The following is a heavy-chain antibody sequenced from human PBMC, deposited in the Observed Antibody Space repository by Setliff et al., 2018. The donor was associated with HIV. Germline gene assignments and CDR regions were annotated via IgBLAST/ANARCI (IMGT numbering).Heavy chain of an antibody. Sequence: PSETLSLTCGVSGYSISRGYYWGWVRQPPGKGLEWIGSIYHTGSTYYNPSLKSRVTISVDTYKNQFSLKVTSVTAADTAVYYCASCIFGDYARYFDYWGQGTLVTVSS. CDR1: GYSISRGYY. D-gene: IGHD4-17*01. CDR2: IYHTGST. J-gene: IGHJ4*02. V-gene: IGHV4-38-2*01. CDR3: ASCIFGDYARYFDY.